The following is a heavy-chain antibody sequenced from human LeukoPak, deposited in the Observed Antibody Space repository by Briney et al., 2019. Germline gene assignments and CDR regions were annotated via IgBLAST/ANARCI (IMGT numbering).Heavy chain of an antibody. CDR3: AREGSIVARTDY. D-gene: IGHD3-16*02. CDR2: ISFDGNQE. Sequence: GGSLRLSCGASGFTFDNYAMHWVRQAPGRRLEWVAVISFDGNQEYYPDSVKGRFTISRDNSKNTLYLQMNGLKTEDTAVYYCAREGSIVARTDYWGQGALVTVSS. V-gene: IGHV3-30-3*01. CDR1: GFTFDNYA. J-gene: IGHJ4*02.